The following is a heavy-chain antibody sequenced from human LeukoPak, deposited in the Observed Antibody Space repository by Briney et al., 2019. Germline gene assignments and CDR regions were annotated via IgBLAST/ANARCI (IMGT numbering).Heavy chain of an antibody. V-gene: IGHV7-4-1*02. D-gene: IGHD2-15*01. CDR2: INTNTGNP. J-gene: IGHJ4*02. Sequence: EASVKVSCKASGYTFTSYAMNWVRPAPGQGLEWMGWINTNTGNPTYAQGFTGRFVFSLDTSVSTAYLQISSLKAEDTAVYYCARVEEGYCSGGSCQNFDYWGQGTLVTVSS. CDR3: ARVEEGYCSGGSCQNFDY. CDR1: GYTFTSYA.